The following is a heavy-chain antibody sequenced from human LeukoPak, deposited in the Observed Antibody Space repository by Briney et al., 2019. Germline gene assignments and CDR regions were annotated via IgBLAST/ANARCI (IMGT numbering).Heavy chain of an antibody. D-gene: IGHD3-22*01. CDR3: ATTDSSGYYGDY. CDR1: GGSISSVGYY. J-gene: IGHJ4*02. Sequence: SQTLSLTCNVSGGSISSVGYYWSWLRQHPGKGLEWIGYIYYSGSTYYNPSLKSRLPISVDTSKNQFSLKLSSVTAADTAVYYCATTDSSGYYGDYWGQGTLVTVSS. V-gene: IGHV4-31*03. CDR2: IYYSGST.